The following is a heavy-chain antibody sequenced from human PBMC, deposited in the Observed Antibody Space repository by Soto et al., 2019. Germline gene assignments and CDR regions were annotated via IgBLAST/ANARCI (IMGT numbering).Heavy chain of an antibody. CDR2: IYHSGST. Sequence: QVHLQESGPGLVKPSETLSLACGVSGDSISTVNWWSWVRQSPGKGLEWIGEIYHSGSTSSNPALKRRLTMSVDKSKNQFSLQLTSVTAADTAVYYCATFSGFFTISPFDAWGQGMVVTVSS. CDR3: ATFSGFFTISPFDA. V-gene: IGHV4-4*02. D-gene: IGHD2-8*01. J-gene: IGHJ5*02. CDR1: GDSISTVNW.